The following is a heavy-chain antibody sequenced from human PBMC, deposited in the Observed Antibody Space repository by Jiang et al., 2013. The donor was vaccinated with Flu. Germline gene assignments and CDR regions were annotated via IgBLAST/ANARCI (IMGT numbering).Heavy chain of an antibody. J-gene: IGHJ4*02. CDR3: ARGVGGYSHGYVLY. CDR1: GGTFRSYA. D-gene: IGHD5-18*01. CDR2: IIPIFGTS. V-gene: IGHV1-69*01. Sequence: SGAEVKKPGSSVKVSCKASGGTFRSYAFSWVRQAPGQGLEWMGGIIPIFGTSNYAQKFQGRVTITADESADEFTSTAYMELTGLRSEDTAVYYCARGVGGYSHGYVLYWGQGNPCHRLL.